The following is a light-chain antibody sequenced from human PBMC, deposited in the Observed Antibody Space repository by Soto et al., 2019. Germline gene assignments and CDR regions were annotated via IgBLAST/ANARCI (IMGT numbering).Light chain of an antibody. CDR2: DVT. CDR1: SSDVGGYNH. J-gene: IGLJ1*01. Sequence: QSALTQPASVSGSPGQSITISCTGTSSDVGGYNHVYWYQQHPGKVPKLMIYDVTNRPSGVSNRFSGSKSGNTASLTISGLQAEDEADYYCNSYTSSSTYVFGTGTKATVL. CDR3: NSYTSSSTYV. V-gene: IGLV2-14*03.